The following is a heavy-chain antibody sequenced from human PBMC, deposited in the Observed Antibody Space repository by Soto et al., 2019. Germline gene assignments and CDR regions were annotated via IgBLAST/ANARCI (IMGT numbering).Heavy chain of an antibody. CDR3: ARHGMDYYDSSGYYYSPCYFDC. V-gene: IGHV4-39*01. D-gene: IGHD3-22*01. J-gene: IGHJ4*02. CDR2: IYYSWCT. CDR1: VRSISSSSYY. Sequence: PSDTRSLTCTVSVRSISSSSYYWGWIRQPPGKGLEWIGSIYYSWCTYPHPSLKSRVTISVDTPKNQFSLKLSSVTAADTAVYYCARHGMDYYDSSGYYYSPCYFDCWGQGTLVTVS.